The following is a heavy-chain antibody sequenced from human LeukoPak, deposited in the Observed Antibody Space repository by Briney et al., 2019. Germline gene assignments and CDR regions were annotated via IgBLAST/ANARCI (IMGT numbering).Heavy chain of an antibody. CDR3: ARDGVAAAGTYYGMDV. Sequence: GGSLRLSCAASGFTFSSYSMNWVRQAPGKGLEWVSYISSSSSTIYYADSVKGRFTISRDNAKNSLYLQMNSLRAEDTAVYYCARDGVAAAGTYYGMDVWGQGTTVTVSS. V-gene: IGHV3-48*04. J-gene: IGHJ6*02. CDR1: GFTFSSYS. CDR2: ISSSSSTI. D-gene: IGHD6-13*01.